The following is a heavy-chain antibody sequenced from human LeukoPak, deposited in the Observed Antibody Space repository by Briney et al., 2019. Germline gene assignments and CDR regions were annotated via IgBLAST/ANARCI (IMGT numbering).Heavy chain of an antibody. J-gene: IGHJ4*02. V-gene: IGHV3-48*04. D-gene: IGHD6-19*01. CDR2: ISSSGSTI. CDR1: GFTFSSHV. CDR3: ARGEHIAVAGTGY. Sequence: GGSLRLSCAASGFTFSSHVMYWVRQAPGKGLEWVSYISSSGSTIYYADSVKGRFTISRDNAKNSLYLQMNSLRAEDTAVYYCARGEHIAVAGTGYWGQGTLVTVSS.